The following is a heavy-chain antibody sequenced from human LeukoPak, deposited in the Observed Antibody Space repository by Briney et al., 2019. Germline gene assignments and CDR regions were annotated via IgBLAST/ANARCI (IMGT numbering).Heavy chain of an antibody. D-gene: IGHD7-27*01. Sequence: SPSETLSLTCTVSGGSISSSSYYWGWIRQPPGKGLEWIGYIYDSGNTKYSPSLKSRITISVDTSKNQFSLKLNSVTAADTAVYYCARPYTLGWFDSWGQGTLVTVSS. CDR2: IYDSGNT. CDR1: GGSISSSSYY. CDR3: ARPYTLGWFDS. J-gene: IGHJ5*01. V-gene: IGHV4-61*05.